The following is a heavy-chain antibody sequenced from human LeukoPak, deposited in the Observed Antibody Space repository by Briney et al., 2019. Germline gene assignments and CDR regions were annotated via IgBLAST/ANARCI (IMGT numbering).Heavy chain of an antibody. CDR2: INTNTGNP. Sequence: ASVKISCKTSGYTFTSYAINWVRQAPGQGLEWMGWINTNTGNPTYAQGFTGRFVFSLDTSVSTAYLQISSQKAEDTAVYYCARSNNDGDYLGVGFDYWGQGTLVTVSS. D-gene: IGHD4-17*01. CDR1: GYTFTSYA. CDR3: ARSNNDGDYLGVGFDY. V-gene: IGHV7-4-1*02. J-gene: IGHJ4*02.